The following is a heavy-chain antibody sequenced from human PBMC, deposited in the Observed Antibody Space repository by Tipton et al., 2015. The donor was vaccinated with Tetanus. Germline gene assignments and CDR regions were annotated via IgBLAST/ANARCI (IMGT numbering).Heavy chain of an antibody. J-gene: IGHJ4*02. CDR2: IFHSGST. Sequence: LRLSCTVSGDSISSGPYSWSWLRQHPGKGLEWIGHIFHSGSTNYNPSLKSRVTMSIDTSERQFSLKLTSVTSADTAVYYCAKVGGWGDYFDSWGQGILVTVSS. V-gene: IGHV4-31*02. CDR1: GDSISSGPYS. D-gene: IGHD1-26*01. CDR3: AKVGGWGDYFDS.